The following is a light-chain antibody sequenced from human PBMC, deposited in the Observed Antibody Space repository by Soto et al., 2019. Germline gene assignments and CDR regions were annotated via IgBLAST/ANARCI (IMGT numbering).Light chain of an antibody. Sequence: AIRMTQSPSSFSASTGDRVTITCRASQGISSYLAWYQQKPGKAPKLLIYAASTLQSGVPSRFSGSGSGTDFTLTISSLQPEDFATYYCQQSYTMPVTFGQGTRLEIK. V-gene: IGKV1-8*01. J-gene: IGKJ5*01. CDR3: QQSYTMPVT. CDR1: QGISSY. CDR2: AAS.